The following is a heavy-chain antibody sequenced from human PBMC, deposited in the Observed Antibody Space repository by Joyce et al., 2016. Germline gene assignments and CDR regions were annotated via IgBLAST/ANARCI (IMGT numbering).Heavy chain of an antibody. V-gene: IGHV5-51*01. CDR2: INPQGSQT. D-gene: IGHD6-6*01. CDR3: ARSISSDVYYYYGVDV. Sequence: EVQLEQSGPEVRKPGEPLRIPCKGSDFVFNVHWSGWVRQMPGKGLEWVGIINPQGSQTNYSPSFHGRVTMSADTSLNTAYLQWGSLEASDTAIYYCARSISSDVYYYYGVDVWGQGTSVTVS. CDR1: DFVFNVHW. J-gene: IGHJ6*02.